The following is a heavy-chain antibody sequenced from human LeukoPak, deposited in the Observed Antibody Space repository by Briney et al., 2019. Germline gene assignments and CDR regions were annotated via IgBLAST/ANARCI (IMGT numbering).Heavy chain of an antibody. J-gene: IGHJ4*02. CDR1: GGSVSSGSYY. V-gene: IGHV4-61*01. Sequence: SETLSLTCTVSGGSVSSGSYYWSWIRQPPGKGLEWIGYIYYSGGTNYNPSLKSRVTISVDTSKNQFSLKLSSVTAADTAVYYCARGLGYSYGYSDYWGQGTLVTVSS. CDR2: IYYSGGT. CDR3: ARGLGYSYGYSDY. D-gene: IGHD5-18*01.